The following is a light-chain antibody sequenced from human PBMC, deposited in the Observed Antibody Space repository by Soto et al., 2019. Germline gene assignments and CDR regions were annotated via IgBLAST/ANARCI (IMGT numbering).Light chain of an antibody. CDR1: QSVSSSY. V-gene: IGKV3-20*01. J-gene: IGKJ2*01. Sequence: ETVLTQSPGTLSLSPGERATLSCRASQSVSSSYLAWYQQKPGQAPRLLIYGASSRATGVPDRFSGSGSGTDFTLTINGLEPEDFAVYYWQQYGSSPPYTFGQGTKLEIK. CDR2: GAS. CDR3: QQYGSSPPYT.